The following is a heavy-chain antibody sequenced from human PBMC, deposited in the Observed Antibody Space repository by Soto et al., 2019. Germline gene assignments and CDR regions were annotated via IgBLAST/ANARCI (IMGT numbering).Heavy chain of an antibody. CDR2: IWYDGSNK. D-gene: IGHD3-3*01. V-gene: IGHV3-33*01. CDR3: ASQQDYDFWSGYSTPYYYYMDV. J-gene: IGHJ6*03. CDR1: GFPFSSYG. Sequence: GGSLRLSCAASGFPFSSYGMHWVRQAPGKGLEWVAVIWYDGSNKYYADSVKGRFTISRDNSKNTLYLQMNSLRAEDTAVYYCASQQDYDFWSGYSTPYYYYMDVWGKGTTVTVSS.